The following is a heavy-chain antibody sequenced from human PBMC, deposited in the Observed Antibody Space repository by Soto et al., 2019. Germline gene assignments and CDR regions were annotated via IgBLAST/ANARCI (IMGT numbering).Heavy chain of an antibody. CDR1: GDSVSSNSAA. CDR2: TYYRSKWYN. D-gene: IGHD6-19*01. J-gene: IGHJ4*02. V-gene: IGHV6-1*01. CDR3: AREGGTNRRIAMAGTLDY. Sequence: SQTLSLTCAISGDSVSSNSAAWNWIRQSPSRGLEWLGRTYYRSKWYNDYAVSVKSRITINPDTSKNQFSLQLNSVTPEDTAVYYCAREGGTNRRIAMAGTLDYWGQGTLVTVSS.